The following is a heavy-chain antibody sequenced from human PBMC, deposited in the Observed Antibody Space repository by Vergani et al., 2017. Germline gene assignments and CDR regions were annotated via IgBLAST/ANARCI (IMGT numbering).Heavy chain of an antibody. CDR3: ARATISYNWFDP. CDR2: INHSGST. CDR1: GGSFSGYY. J-gene: IGHJ5*02. D-gene: IGHD3-9*01. V-gene: IGHV4-34*01. Sequence: QVQLQQWGAGLLKPSETLSLTCAVYGGSFSGYYWSWIRQPPGKGLEWIGEINHSGSTNYNPSLKSRVTISVDTSKNQFSLKLSSVTAADTAVYYCARATISYNWFDPWGQGTLVTVSS.